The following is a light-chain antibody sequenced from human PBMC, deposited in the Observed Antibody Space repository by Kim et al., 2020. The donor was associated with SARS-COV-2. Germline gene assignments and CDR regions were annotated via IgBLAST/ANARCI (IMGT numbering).Light chain of an antibody. J-gene: IGKJ5*01. V-gene: IGKV3-15*01. CDR1: QSVSTD. CDR3: QQYHNWPTT. CDR2: DAS. Sequence: LSPGERATLSCRASQSVSTDLAWYQQKPGQAPSLLIYDASTRPTGIPDRFRGSGSGTQLTLTISSLQSEDFAVYYCQQYHNWPTTFGQGTRLEIK.